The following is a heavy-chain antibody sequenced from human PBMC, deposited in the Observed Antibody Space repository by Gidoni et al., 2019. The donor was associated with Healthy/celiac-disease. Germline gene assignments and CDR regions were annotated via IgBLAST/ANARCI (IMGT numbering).Heavy chain of an antibody. J-gene: IGHJ4*02. CDR1: GYTFTSYD. Sequence: QLQLVQSGAEVKKPGASVKVSCKASGYTFTSYDINWVRQATGQGLEWMGWMNHNSGNTGYAQKFQGRVTMTRNTSISTDYMELSSLRSEDTAVYYCAQSSSWYGNYFDYWGQGTLVTVSS. V-gene: IGHV1-8*01. D-gene: IGHD6-13*01. CDR3: AQSSSWYGNYFDY. CDR2: MNHNSGNT.